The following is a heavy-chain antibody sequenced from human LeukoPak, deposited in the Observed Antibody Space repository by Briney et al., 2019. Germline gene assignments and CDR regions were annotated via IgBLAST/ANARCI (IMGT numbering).Heavy chain of an antibody. CDR3: ARHGGYSRVFDY. J-gene: IGHJ4*02. CDR2: IYYSGST. Sequence: SETLSLTCTVSGGSISSSSYYWGWIRQPPGKGLEWIGSIYYSGSTYYNPSLKSRVTISVDTSKNQFSLKLSSVTAADTAVYYCARHGGYSRVFDYWGQGTLVTVSS. CDR1: GGSISSSSYY. V-gene: IGHV4-39*01. D-gene: IGHD1-26*01.